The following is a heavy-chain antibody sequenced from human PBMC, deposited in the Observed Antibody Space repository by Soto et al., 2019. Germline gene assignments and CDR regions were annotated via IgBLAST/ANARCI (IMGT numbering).Heavy chain of an antibody. CDR1: GYFFTSYG. CDR2: ISPYNGNT. D-gene: IGHD3-3*01. J-gene: IGHJ4*02. V-gene: IGHV1-18*04. CDR3: ARDFGSDLSAPGAVFDY. Sequence: ASVKVSCKASGYFFTSYGITWVRQAPGQGLEWMGWISPYNGNTKYAQNFQGRVTMTTDTSTYTAYMEVRRLRSDDPAVYYCARDFGSDLSAPGAVFDYWGQGALVTVSS.